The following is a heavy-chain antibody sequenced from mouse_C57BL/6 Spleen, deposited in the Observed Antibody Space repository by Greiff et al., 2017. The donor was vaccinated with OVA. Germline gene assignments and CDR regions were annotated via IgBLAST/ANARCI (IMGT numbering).Heavy chain of an antibody. CDR1: GYTFTSYW. CDR3: ARGDSWYCDV. V-gene: IGHV1-69*01. J-gene: IGHJ1*03. Sequence: VQLQQPGAELVMPGASVKLSCKASGYTFTSYWMHWVKPRPGQGLEWIGEIDPSDSYTNYNQKFKGKSTLTVDKSSSTAYMQLSSLTSEDSAVYYCARGDSWYCDVWGTGTTVTVSS. CDR2: IDPSDSYT.